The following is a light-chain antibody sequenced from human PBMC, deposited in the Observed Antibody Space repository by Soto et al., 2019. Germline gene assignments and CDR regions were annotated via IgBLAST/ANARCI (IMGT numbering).Light chain of an antibody. Sequence: DILMTQSPDSLAVSLGERATINCKSSQTLLYRSNNKNYLAWYQQKPGQPPKLLIYWASTRESGVPDRFSGSGSGTDFTLTISSLQAEDVAVYYCQQSYTTPPTFGGGTKVEIK. J-gene: IGKJ4*01. CDR2: WAS. V-gene: IGKV4-1*01. CDR1: QTLLYRSNNKNY. CDR3: QQSYTTPPT.